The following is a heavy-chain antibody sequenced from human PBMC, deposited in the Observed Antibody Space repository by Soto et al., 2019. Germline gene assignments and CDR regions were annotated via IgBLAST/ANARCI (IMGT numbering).Heavy chain of an antibody. V-gene: IGHV3-7*01. CDR1: GFSFVTVW. Sequence: EMQLVESGGGLVQPGGSLRLSCAASGFSFVTVWMAWVRQAPGKGLEWVANINQDETEKHYVDSVKGRFSISRDNAKSSRYLIRNNLRVEETAVYYSVSSNIVGRPGGGQGTMVTVSS. CDR2: INQDETEK. J-gene: IGHJ3*01. CDR3: VSSNIVGRPG. D-gene: IGHD6-6*01.